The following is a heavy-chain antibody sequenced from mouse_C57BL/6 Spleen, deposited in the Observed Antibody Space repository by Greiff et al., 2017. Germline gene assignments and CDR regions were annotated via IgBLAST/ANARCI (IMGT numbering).Heavy chain of an antibody. D-gene: IGHD1-1*01. CDR2: INPNYGTT. CDR3: AVTTVVANYYAMDY. Sequence: EVQLKESGPELVKPGASVKISCKASGYSFTDYNMNWVKQSNGKSLEWIGVINPNYGTTSYNQKFKGKATLTVDQSSSTAYMQLNSLTSEDSAVYYCAVTTVVANYYAMDYWGQGTSVTVSS. V-gene: IGHV1-39*01. J-gene: IGHJ4*01. CDR1: GYSFTDYN.